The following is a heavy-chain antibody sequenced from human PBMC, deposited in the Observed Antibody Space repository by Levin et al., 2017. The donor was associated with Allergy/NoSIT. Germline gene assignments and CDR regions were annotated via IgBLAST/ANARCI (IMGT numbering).Heavy chain of an antibody. J-gene: IGHJ3*02. CDR3: ATSSEQTETYYYDSSGYPSVAFDI. CDR1: GFTFSSYG. D-gene: IGHD3-22*01. CDR2: IWYDGSNK. V-gene: IGHV3-33*01. Sequence: GESLKISCAASGFTFSSYGMHWVRQAPGKGLEWVAVIWYDGSNKYYADSVKGRFTISRDNSKNTLYLQMNSLRAEDTAVYYCATSSEQTETYYYDSSGYPSVAFDIWGQGTMVTVSS.